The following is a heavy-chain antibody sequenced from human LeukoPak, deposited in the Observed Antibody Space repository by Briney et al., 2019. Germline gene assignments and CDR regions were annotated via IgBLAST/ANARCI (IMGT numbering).Heavy chain of an antibody. D-gene: IGHD1-26*01. CDR3: ARLSLVGATKFYYFDY. Sequence: SETLSLTCTVSGYSISSGYYWGWIRQPPGKGLEWIGSIYHSGSTYYNPSLKSRATISVDTSKNQFSLKLSSVTAADTAVYYCARLSLVGATKFYYFDYWGQGTLVTVSS. CDR1: GYSISSGYY. J-gene: IGHJ4*02. CDR2: IYHSGST. V-gene: IGHV4-38-2*02.